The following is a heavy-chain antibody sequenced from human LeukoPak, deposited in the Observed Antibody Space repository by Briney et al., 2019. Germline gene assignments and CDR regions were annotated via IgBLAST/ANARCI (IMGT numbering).Heavy chain of an antibody. Sequence: SGPTLVKPTQTLTLTCTFSGFSLSTSGVGVGWIRQPPGKALEWLALIYWDGDKRYSPSLKSRLTITKDTSKNQVVLTMTNMDPVDTATYYCAHSQRQWLVNDAFDIWGQGTMVTVSS. CDR2: IYWDGDK. CDR3: AHSQRQWLVNDAFDI. J-gene: IGHJ3*02. V-gene: IGHV2-5*02. D-gene: IGHD6-19*01. CDR1: GFSLSTSGVG.